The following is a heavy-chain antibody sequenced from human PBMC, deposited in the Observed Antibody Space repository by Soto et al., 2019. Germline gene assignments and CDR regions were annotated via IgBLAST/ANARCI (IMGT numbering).Heavy chain of an antibody. CDR2: ISGSGGST. CDR3: ARDPRYYDSSGYYYSNWFDP. D-gene: IGHD3-22*01. J-gene: IGHJ5*02. CDR1: GFTFSSYA. Sequence: PGGSLRLSCAASGFTFSSYAMSWVRQAPGKGLEWVSAISGSGGSTYYADSVKGRFTISRDNSKNTLYLQMNSLRAEDTAVYYCARDPRYYDSSGYYYSNWFDPWGQGTMVPVSS. V-gene: IGHV3-23*01.